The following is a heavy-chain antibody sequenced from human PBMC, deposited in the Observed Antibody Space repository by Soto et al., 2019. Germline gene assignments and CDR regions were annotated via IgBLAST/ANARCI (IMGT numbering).Heavy chain of an antibody. CDR3: ASQPPPYDFWSGYYWGLGGKWFDP. CDR2: ISGSGGST. Sequence: EVQLLESGGGLVQPGGSLRLSCGASGFTFSSYAMSWVRQAPGKGLEWVSAISGSGGSTYYADSVKGRFTISRDNSKNTLYLQMNSLRAEDTAVYYCASQPPPYDFWSGYYWGLGGKWFDPWGRGTLVTVSS. D-gene: IGHD3-3*01. J-gene: IGHJ5*02. V-gene: IGHV3-23*01. CDR1: GFTFSSYA.